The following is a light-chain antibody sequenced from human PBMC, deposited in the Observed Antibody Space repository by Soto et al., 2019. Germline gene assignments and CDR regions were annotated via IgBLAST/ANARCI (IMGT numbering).Light chain of an antibody. V-gene: IGKV3D-20*02. CDR1: QSASNTY. CDR2: GAS. Sequence: EIVLTQSPGTLSLSPGERATLSCRLSQSASNTYLAWYQQKPGQAPRLLIYGASNRATGIPDRFSGSGSGTDFTLTISSLEPEDIEVYDGRQRRKGSRTFGQGTGVDIK. J-gene: IGKJ1*01. CDR3: RQRRKGSRT.